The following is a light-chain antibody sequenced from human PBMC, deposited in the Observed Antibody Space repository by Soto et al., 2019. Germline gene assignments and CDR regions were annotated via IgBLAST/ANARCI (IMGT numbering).Light chain of an antibody. J-gene: IGKJ5*01. CDR3: QQANSFLPN. V-gene: IGKV1D-12*01. CDR2: AAS. Sequence: DIQMTQSPSSVSASVGDRVTITCRASQGISSWLGWYRPKPGKAPQLLIYAASSLQSGVPSRFSDSGSGTDFTLIISSLQPENFATYFCQQANSFLPNFGKGTRLEIK. CDR1: QGISSW.